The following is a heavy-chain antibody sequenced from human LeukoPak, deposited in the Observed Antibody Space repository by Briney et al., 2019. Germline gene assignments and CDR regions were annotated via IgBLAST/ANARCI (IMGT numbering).Heavy chain of an antibody. V-gene: IGHV3-23*01. Sequence: GGSLRLSCAASGFTLKHFAMNWVRQAPGKGLEWVSSIASDGDTFYADAVKGRFTISRDISENILQLQMNSLRGDDTALYFCANEAHRHLDLHNWGQGTLVTVSA. CDR2: IASDGDT. CDR1: GFTLKHFA. J-gene: IGHJ4*02. CDR3: ANEAHRHLDLHN.